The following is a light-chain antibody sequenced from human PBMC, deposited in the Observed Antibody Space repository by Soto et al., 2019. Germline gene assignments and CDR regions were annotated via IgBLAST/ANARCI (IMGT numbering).Light chain of an antibody. CDR2: AAS. Sequence: DIQMTQSPSTLSASVGDSVNITCRASQSISSWLAWYQQKPGKAPNLLIYAASTLESGVPARFSGRGSGTEFTLTISSLQPDDFATYYCQQYNSYWTFGQGTKVDI. J-gene: IGKJ1*01. CDR3: QQYNSYWT. V-gene: IGKV1-5*01. CDR1: QSISSW.